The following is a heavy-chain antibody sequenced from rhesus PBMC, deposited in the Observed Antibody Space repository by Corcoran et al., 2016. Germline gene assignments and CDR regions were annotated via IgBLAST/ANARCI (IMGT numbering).Heavy chain of an antibody. D-gene: IGHD2-21*01. CDR3: ARKPKYPEEYYFDY. V-gene: IGHV4S7*01. J-gene: IGHJ4*01. Sequence: QVQLQESGPGLVKPSETLSLTCAVSGGSFSSYWWSWIRQPPGKGLEWIGYIYGSSGNTYYNPSLKSRVTISKDTSKNQFSLKLSSVTAADTAVYYCARKPKYPEEYYFDYWGQGVLVTVSS. CDR2: IYGSSGNT. CDR1: GGSFSSYW.